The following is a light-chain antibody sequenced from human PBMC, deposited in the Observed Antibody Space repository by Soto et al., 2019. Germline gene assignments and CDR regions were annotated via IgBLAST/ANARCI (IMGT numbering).Light chain of an antibody. Sequence: QSALTQPASVSGSPGQSITISCTESSSDVGGYNIVSWYQQHPGKAPKLMIYEGSQRPSGVSDRFSGSKSGNTASLTISGLQAEDEADYYCCSYVGNSNLMFGGGTKVTVL. V-gene: IGLV2-23*01. CDR3: CSYVGNSNLM. CDR2: EGS. J-gene: IGLJ3*02. CDR1: SSDVGGYNI.